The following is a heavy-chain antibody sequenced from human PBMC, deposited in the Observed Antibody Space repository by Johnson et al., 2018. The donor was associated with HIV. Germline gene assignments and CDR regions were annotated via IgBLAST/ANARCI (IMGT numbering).Heavy chain of an antibody. CDR1: GFTFSDYY. D-gene: IGHD3-16*01. CDR2: ISSSGSTI. CDR3: AKPPSMGADAFDI. J-gene: IGHJ3*02. Sequence: QVQLVESGGGLVKPGGSLRLSCAASGFTFSDYYMSWIRQAPGKGLEWVSYISSSGSTIYYADSVKGRFTISRDNAKNTLYLQMNSLRAEDTGVYYCAKPPSMGADAFDIWGQGTMVTVSS. V-gene: IGHV3-11*04.